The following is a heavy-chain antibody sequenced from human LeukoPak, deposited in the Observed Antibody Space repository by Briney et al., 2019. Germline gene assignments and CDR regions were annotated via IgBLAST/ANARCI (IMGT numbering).Heavy chain of an antibody. J-gene: IGHJ4*02. V-gene: IGHV4-59*08. Sequence: KSSETLPLTCTVSGGSISSYYWSWIRQPPGKGLEWIGYIYYSGSTNYNPSLKSRVTISVDTSKNQFSLKLSSVTAADTAVYYCARQPAAIDYWGQGTLVTVSS. CDR1: GGSISSYY. CDR3: ARQPAAIDY. CDR2: IYYSGST. D-gene: IGHD6-25*01.